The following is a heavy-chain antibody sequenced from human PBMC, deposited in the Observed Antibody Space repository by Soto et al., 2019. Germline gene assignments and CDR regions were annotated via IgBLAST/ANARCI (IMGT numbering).Heavy chain of an antibody. J-gene: IGHJ5*02. CDR1: GFTFSSYS. Sequence: GGSLRLSCAASGFTFSSYSMNWVRQAPGKGLEWVSSISSSSSYIYYADSVKGRFTISRDNAKNSLYLQMNSLRAEDTAVYYCARDPGSLSIVGRFDPWGQGTLVTVSS. V-gene: IGHV3-21*01. CDR2: ISSSSSYI. D-gene: IGHD1-26*01. CDR3: ARDPGSLSIVGRFDP.